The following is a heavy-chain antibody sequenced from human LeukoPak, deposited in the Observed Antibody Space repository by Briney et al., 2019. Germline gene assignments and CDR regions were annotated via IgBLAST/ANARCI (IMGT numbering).Heavy chain of an antibody. CDR2: ISWNSGSI. V-gene: IGHV3-9*01. CDR1: GFTFDDYA. CDR3: AKDPGSGSYHWEGFDY. J-gene: IGHJ4*02. Sequence: PGGSLRLSCAASGFTFDDYAMHWVRQAPGKGLEWVSGISWNSGSIGYADSVKGRFTISRDNAKNSLYLQVNSLRAEDTALYYCAKDPGSGSYHWEGFDYWGQGTLVTVSS. D-gene: IGHD1-26*01.